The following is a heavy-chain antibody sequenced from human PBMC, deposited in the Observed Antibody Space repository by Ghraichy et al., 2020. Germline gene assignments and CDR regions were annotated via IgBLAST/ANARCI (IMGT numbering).Heavy chain of an antibody. CDR3: ARAPLGDSSGYYFTGSSPFGY. Sequence: ETLSLTCTVSGGSISSYYWSWIRQPPGKGLEWIGYIYYSGSTNYNPSLKSRVTISVDTSKNQFSLKLRSVTAAATAVYYCARAPLGDSSGYYFTGSSPFGYWGQGTLVTVSS. V-gene: IGHV4-59*01. CDR1: GGSISSYY. CDR2: IYYSGST. D-gene: IGHD3-22*01. J-gene: IGHJ4*02.